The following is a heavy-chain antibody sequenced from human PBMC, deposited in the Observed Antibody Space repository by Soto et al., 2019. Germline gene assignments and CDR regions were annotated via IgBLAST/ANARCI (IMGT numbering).Heavy chain of an antibody. J-gene: IGHJ4*02. CDR3: AREDKYYYDSSGSIPFDY. CDR1: GYTFTSYG. V-gene: IGHV1-18*01. Sequence: ASVKVSCKASGYTFTSYGISWVRQAPGQGLEWMGWISAYNGNTNYAQKLQGRVTMTTDTSTSTAYMELRSPRSDDTAVYYCAREDKYYYDSSGSIPFDYWGQGTLVTVSS. CDR2: ISAYNGNT. D-gene: IGHD3-22*01.